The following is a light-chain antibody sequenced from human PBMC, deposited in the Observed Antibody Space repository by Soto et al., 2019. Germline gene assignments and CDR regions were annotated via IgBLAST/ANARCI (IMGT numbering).Light chain of an antibody. CDR2: DVT. CDR1: TSDIGAYNF. Sequence: QSALTQPASVSGSPGQSITISCSGATSDIGAYNFVSWYKHQPDKAPQLMISDVTNRPSGVSFRFSGSKSGNTASLTISGLQADDEADYYCSSYTSSSPYVFGTGTKVTVL. CDR3: SSYTSSSPYV. J-gene: IGLJ1*01. V-gene: IGLV2-14*03.